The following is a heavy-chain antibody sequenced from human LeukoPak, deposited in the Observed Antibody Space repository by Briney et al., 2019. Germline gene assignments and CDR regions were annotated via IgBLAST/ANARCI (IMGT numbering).Heavy chain of an antibody. Sequence: PSETLSLTCTVSGGSISSGSYYWSWIRQPAGKGLEWIGRIYTSGSTNYNPSLKSRVTKSVDTSKNQFSLKLSSVTAADTAVYYCARGSGAALYYYYYYMDVWGKGTTVTVSS. V-gene: IGHV4-61*02. J-gene: IGHJ6*03. D-gene: IGHD6-6*01. CDR3: ARGSGAALYYYYYYMDV. CDR1: GGSISSGSYY. CDR2: IYTSGST.